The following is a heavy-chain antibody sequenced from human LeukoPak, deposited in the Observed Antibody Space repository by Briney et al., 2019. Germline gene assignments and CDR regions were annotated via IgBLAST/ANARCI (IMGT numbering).Heavy chain of an antibody. CDR3: TTAGLGN. D-gene: IGHD3-16*01. CDR2: IKSKTVGGTT. V-gene: IGHV3-15*01. Sequence: GGSLRLSCAASGFTFSNAWMSWVRQAPGKGLEWVGRIKSKTVGGTTDHAAPVKGRFTISRDDSKNTLYLQMNSLKTEDTAVYYCTTAGLGNWGQGALVTVSS. CDR1: GFTFSNAW. J-gene: IGHJ4*02.